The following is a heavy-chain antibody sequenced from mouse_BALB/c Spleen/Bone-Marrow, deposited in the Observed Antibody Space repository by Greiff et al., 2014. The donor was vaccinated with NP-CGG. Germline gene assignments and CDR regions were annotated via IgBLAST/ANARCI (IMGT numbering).Heavy chain of an antibody. J-gene: IGHJ3*01. CDR3: ARENYGSSPAY. Sequence: VQLKQSGPELVKPGASVKVSCKASGYAFTSYNMYWMKRSHGKSLEWIGYIDPYNGGTSYNQKFKGKATLTVDKSSSTAYMHLNSLTSEDSAVYYCARENYGSSPAYWGQGTLVTVSA. D-gene: IGHD1-1*01. V-gene: IGHV1S135*01. CDR2: IDPYNGGT. CDR1: GYAFTSYN.